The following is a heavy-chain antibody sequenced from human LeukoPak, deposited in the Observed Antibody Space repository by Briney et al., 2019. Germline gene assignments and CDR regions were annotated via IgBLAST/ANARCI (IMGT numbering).Heavy chain of an antibody. CDR1: GFTFSNAW. V-gene: IGHV3-15*01. J-gene: IGHJ4*02. CDR2: IKSKTDGGTT. Sequence: GGSLRLSCAASGFTFSNAWMSWVRQAPGKGLEWVGRIKSKTDGGTTDYAAPVKGRFTISRDDSKNTLYLQMNSLKTEDTAVYYCTTDARYYYDSSGYYSFGTFDYWGQGTLVTVSS. D-gene: IGHD3-22*01. CDR3: TTDARYYYDSSGYYSFGTFDY.